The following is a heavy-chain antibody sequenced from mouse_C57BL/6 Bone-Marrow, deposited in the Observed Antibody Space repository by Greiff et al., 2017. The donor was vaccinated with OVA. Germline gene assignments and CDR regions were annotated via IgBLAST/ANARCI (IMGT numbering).Heavy chain of an antibody. CDR2: IRNKANGYTT. V-gene: IGHV7-3*01. D-gene: IGHD2-3*01. CDR3: ARYALYDSYWYFDV. J-gene: IGHJ1*03. CDR1: GFTFTDYY. Sequence: EVKLVESGGGLVQPGGSLRLSCAASGFTFTDYYMSWVRQPPGKALEWLGFIRNKANGYTTEYSAAVKGRFTIARDNSQSILYLQMNALRAEDSATYCCARYALYDSYWYFDVWGTGTTVTVSS.